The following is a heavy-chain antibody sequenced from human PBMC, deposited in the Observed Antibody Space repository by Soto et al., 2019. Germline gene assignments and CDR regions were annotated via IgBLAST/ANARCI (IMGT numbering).Heavy chain of an antibody. D-gene: IGHD5-12*01. CDR3: ARGPYMDIVATVYFDY. J-gene: IGHJ4*02. CDR2: INHSGST. CDR1: GGSFSGYY. Sequence: TSETLSLTCAVYGGSFSGYYWSWIRQPPGKGLEWIGEINHSGSTDYNPSLKSRVTISVDTSKNQFSLKLSPVTAADTAVYYCARGPYMDIVATVYFDYWGQGTLVTVSS. V-gene: IGHV4-34*01.